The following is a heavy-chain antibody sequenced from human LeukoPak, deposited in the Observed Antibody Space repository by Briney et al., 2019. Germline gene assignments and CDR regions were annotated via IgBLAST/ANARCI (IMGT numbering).Heavy chain of an antibody. CDR3: ARARRNTLHYFDY. CDR1: GGSFSGYY. D-gene: IGHD2-2*02. J-gene: IGHJ4*02. CDR2: INHSGST. Sequence: PSETLSLTCAVYGGSFSGYYWSWIRQPPGKGLEWIGEINHSGSTNYNPSLKSRVTISVDTSKNQFSLKLSSVTAANTAVYYCARARRNTLHYFDYWGQGTLVTVSS. V-gene: IGHV4-34*01.